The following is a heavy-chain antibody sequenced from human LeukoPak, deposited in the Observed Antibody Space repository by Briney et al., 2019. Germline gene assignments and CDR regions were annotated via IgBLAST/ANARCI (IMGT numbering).Heavy chain of an antibody. CDR2: IRYDGSNK. Sequence: GGSLRLSCAASGFTFSSYGMHWVRQAPGKGLEWVAFIRYDGSNKYYADSVKGRFTISRDNSKNTLYLQMNSLGAEDTAVYYCAKEGVRDYGDYLPHDAFDIWGQGTMVTVSS. CDR1: GFTFSSYG. V-gene: IGHV3-30*02. J-gene: IGHJ3*02. D-gene: IGHD4-17*01. CDR3: AKEGVRDYGDYLPHDAFDI.